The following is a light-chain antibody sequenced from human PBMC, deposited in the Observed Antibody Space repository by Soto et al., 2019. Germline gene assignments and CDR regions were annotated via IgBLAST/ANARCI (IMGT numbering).Light chain of an antibody. Sequence: QSALPQPPSASGSLGQSVTISCTGTDSDVGAYLYVSWYHLHPGKAPKLIVYEVNKRPSGVPDRFSGSKSGHTASLTVSGLQAEHEASYYCFSHARRDTGVFGTGTKLNVL. V-gene: IGLV2-8*01. CDR1: DSDVGAYLY. CDR2: EVN. J-gene: IGLJ1*01. CDR3: FSHARRDTGV.